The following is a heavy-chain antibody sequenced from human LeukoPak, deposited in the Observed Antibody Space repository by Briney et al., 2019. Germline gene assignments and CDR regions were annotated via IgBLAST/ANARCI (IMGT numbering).Heavy chain of an antibody. CDR3: ARVYSGSYSGDDDDY. J-gene: IGHJ4*02. CDR1: GYTFTSYY. Sequence: GASVKVSXKASGYTFTSYYMHWVRQAPGQGLEWMGIINPSGGSTSYAQKFQGRVTMTRDTSTSTVYMELSSLRSEDTAVYYCARVYSGSYSGDDDDYWGQGTLVTVSS. D-gene: IGHD1-26*01. V-gene: IGHV1-46*01. CDR2: INPSGGST.